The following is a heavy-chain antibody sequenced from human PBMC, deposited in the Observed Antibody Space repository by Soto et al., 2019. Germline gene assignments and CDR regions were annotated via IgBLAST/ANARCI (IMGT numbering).Heavy chain of an antibody. CDR1: GFTFRAYS. Sequence: PGGSLRLSCVASGFTFRAYSMRWVRQAPGQGLEWVASITSSNTYIYYTRSVEGRFTISRDDAKNSLHLQMNTLRAEDTAVYYCVRDLLEGYGHARQPDYWGQGTLVTVSS. CDR3: VRDLLEGYGHARQPDY. CDR2: ITSSNTYI. J-gene: IGHJ4*02. D-gene: IGHD2-15*01. V-gene: IGHV3-21*06.